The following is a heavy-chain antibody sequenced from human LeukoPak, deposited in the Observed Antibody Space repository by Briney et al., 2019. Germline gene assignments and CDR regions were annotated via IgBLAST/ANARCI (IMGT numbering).Heavy chain of an antibody. CDR1: GGSIGRHY. D-gene: IGHD3-9*01. CDR3: VRRVRYFGQNDY. CDR2: VFYTGST. Sequence: SETLSLTCTVSGGSIGRHYWSWIRQPPGKGLEWIGYVFYTGSTNYNPSLKSRVTMSVDTSKNQISLKLSSVTAADSAVYYCVRRVRYFGQNDYWGQGTLVTVSS. J-gene: IGHJ4*02. V-gene: IGHV4-59*08.